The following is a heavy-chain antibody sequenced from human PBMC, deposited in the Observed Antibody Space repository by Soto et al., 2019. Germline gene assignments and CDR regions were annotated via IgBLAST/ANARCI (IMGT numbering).Heavy chain of an antibody. Sequence: GGSLRLSCATSGFTFSGYEMNWVRQTPGKGLEWISFIGASGSPIYYADSVKGRFTIFRDNSKNSLYLQMNNLRAEDTATYYCARAPVVVTAVPAGFFDYWGQGSLVTVSS. CDR3: ARAPVVVTAVPAGFFDY. CDR2: IGASGSPI. CDR1: GFTFSGYE. V-gene: IGHV3-48*03. J-gene: IGHJ4*02. D-gene: IGHD2-21*02.